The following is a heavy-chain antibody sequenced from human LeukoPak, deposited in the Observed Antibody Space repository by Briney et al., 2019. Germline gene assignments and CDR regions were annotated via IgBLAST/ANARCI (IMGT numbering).Heavy chain of an antibody. D-gene: IGHD3-10*01. CDR3: ARGYNRFGVDYMDV. J-gene: IGHJ6*03. CDR1: GYSIRSGYY. Sequence: SETLSLTCTVSGYSIRSGYYWGWIRPPPGKGLEWIGSIYHSGSNYYNPSLKRRVTISVDTSKNQFSLKLTSVTAADTAVYYCARGYNRFGVDYMDVWGKGTTVTISS. CDR2: IYHSGSN. V-gene: IGHV4-38-2*02.